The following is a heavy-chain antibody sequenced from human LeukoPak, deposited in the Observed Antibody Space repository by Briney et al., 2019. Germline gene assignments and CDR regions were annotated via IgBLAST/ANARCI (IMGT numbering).Heavy chain of an antibody. CDR2: IYTSGST. Sequence: SETLSLTCTVSGGSTSSYYWSCIRQPAGNGLEWIGRIYTSGSTNYNPSLKSRVTMSVDTSKNQFSLKLSSVTAADTAVYYCARGGRYQLLEEYFDYWGQGTLVTVSS. CDR1: GGSTSSYY. CDR3: ARGGRYQLLEEYFDY. D-gene: IGHD2-2*01. V-gene: IGHV4-4*07. J-gene: IGHJ4*02.